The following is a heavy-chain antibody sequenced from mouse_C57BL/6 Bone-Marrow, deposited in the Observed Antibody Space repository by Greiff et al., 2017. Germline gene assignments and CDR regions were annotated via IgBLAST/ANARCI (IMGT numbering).Heavy chain of an antibody. J-gene: IGHJ3*01. Sequence: EVNLVESGGGLVKPGGSLKLSCAASGFTFSDYGMHWVRQAPEKGLEWVAYISSGSSTIYYADTVKGRFTISRDNAKNTLFLQMTSLRSEDTAMYYCARPGVNYVLWFAYWGKGILVTVSA. D-gene: IGHD2-1*01. V-gene: IGHV5-17*01. CDR1: GFTFSDYG. CDR3: ARPGVNYVLWFAY. CDR2: ISSGSSTI.